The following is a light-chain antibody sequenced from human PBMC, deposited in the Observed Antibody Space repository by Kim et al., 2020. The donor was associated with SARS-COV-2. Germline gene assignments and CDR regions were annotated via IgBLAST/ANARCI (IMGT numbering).Light chain of an antibody. CDR2: KDS. CDR1: VLAKKY. Sequence: SVSPGQTARITCSGDVLAKKYARWFQQKPCQAPLLVIYKDSERPSGIPERFSGSSSGTTVTLTISGAQVEDEADYYCYSAADNNRVFGGGTQLTVL. V-gene: IGLV3-27*01. J-gene: IGLJ3*02. CDR3: YSAADNNRV.